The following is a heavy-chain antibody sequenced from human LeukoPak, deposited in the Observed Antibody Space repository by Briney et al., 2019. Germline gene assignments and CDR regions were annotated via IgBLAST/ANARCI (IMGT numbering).Heavy chain of an antibody. J-gene: IGHJ5*02. D-gene: IGHD2-15*01. CDR2: INHSGST. Sequence: SETLSLTCAVYGGSFSGYYWSWIRQPPGKGLEWIGEINHSGSTNYNPSLKSRVTISVDTSKNQFSLKLSSVTAADTAVYYCARRPVYCSGGSCSGRWFDPWGQGTLVTVSS. CDR3: ARRPVYCSGGSCSGRWFDP. V-gene: IGHV4-34*01. CDR1: GGSFSGYY.